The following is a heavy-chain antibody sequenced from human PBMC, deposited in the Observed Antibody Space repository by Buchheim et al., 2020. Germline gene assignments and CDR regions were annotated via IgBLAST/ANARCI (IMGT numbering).Heavy chain of an antibody. CDR1: GFTFSSYA. CDR3: ARDGGSGSHFDY. Sequence: QVQLVESGGGVVQPGRSLRLSCAASGFTFSSYAMHWVRQAPGKGLEWVAVISYDGSNKYYADSVKGRFTISRDNSKNTLYLQMNSLRAEDTAVYYCARDGGSGSHFDYWGQGTL. D-gene: IGHD6-19*01. J-gene: IGHJ4*02. CDR2: ISYDGSNK. V-gene: IGHV3-30-3*01.